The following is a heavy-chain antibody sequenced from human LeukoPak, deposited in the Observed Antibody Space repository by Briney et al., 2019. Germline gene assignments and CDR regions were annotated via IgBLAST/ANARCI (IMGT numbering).Heavy chain of an antibody. J-gene: IGHJ4*02. D-gene: IGHD3-22*01. Sequence: NASETLSHTCAVYGGSFSGYYWSWIRQPPGKGLEWIGEINHSGSTNYNPSLKSRVTISVDTSKNQFSLKLSSVTAADTAVYYCASYYDSSGLDYWGQGTLVTVSS. V-gene: IGHV4-34*01. CDR1: GGSFSGYY. CDR2: INHSGST. CDR3: ASYYDSSGLDY.